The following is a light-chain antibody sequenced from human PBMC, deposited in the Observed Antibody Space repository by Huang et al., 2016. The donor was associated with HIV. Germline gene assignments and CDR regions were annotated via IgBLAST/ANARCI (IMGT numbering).Light chain of an antibody. CDR3: QQYDDWRT. Sequence: EIVMTQSPATLSVSPGERATLSCRASQSIGTNLAWYQQKRGQPPSLRIYGAFTRATGIPARFSGTGSGTEFTLTISSLQSEDFAIYYCQQYDDWRTFGQGTKVE. CDR2: GAF. J-gene: IGKJ1*01. V-gene: IGKV3-15*01. CDR1: QSIGTN.